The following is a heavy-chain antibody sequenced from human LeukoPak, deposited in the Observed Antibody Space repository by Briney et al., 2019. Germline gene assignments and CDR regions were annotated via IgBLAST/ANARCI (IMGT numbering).Heavy chain of an antibody. CDR1: GGSFSGYY. J-gene: IGHJ4*02. CDR2: INHSGST. D-gene: IGHD5-18*01. CDR3: ASGYSYGYDVY. V-gene: IGHV4-34*01. Sequence: SETLSLTCAVYGGSFSGYYWSWIRQPPGKGLEWLGEINHSGSTNYNPSLKSRVTISVDTSKNQFSLKLSSVTAADTAVYYCASGYSYGYDVYWGQGTLVTVSS.